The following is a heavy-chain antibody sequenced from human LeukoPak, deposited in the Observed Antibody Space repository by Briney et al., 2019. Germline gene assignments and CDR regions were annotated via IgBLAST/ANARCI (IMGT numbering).Heavy chain of an antibody. Sequence: GGFLRLSCAASGFTFSSYWMSWVRQAPGKGLEWVANIKQDGSEKYYVDSVKGRFTISRDNAKNSLYLQMNSLRAEDTAMYYCARERDYFGSGSGDYWGQGTLVTVSS. D-gene: IGHD3-10*01. CDR2: IKQDGSEK. J-gene: IGHJ4*02. CDR1: GFTFSSYW. V-gene: IGHV3-7*01. CDR3: ARERDYFGSGSGDY.